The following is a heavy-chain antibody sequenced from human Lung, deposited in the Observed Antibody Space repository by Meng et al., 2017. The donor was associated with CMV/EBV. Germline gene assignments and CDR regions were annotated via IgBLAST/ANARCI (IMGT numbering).Heavy chain of an antibody. J-gene: IGHJ5*01. Sequence: GESXKISCAASGFSFGIYGMDWVRQAPGKGLEWVAYIHHAGGYKQYADSVMGRFTISRDNSKNTLSLQMNSLRGEDTALYFCAKVSAGNCATASCPPDSWXQETLVTVSS. V-gene: IGHV3-30*02. CDR1: GFSFGIYG. D-gene: IGHD2-2*01. CDR3: AKVSAGNCATASCPPDS. CDR2: IHHAGGYK.